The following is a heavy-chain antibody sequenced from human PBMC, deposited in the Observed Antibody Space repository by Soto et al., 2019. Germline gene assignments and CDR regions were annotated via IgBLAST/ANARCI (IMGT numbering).Heavy chain of an antibody. D-gene: IGHD2-15*01. CDR3: ARIAYCSGGSCYGPSYYYYGMDG. CDR2: IIPIFGTA. Sequence: QVQLVQSGAEGKKPGSSVKVSCKASEGTFSSYAISWVRQAPGQGREWMGGIIPIFGTANYAQKFQGRVTITADESTSTAHMELSSLRSEDTAVYYCARIAYCSGGSCYGPSYYYYGMDGWGQGTTVTVSS. J-gene: IGHJ6*02. CDR1: EGTFSSYA. V-gene: IGHV1-69*12.